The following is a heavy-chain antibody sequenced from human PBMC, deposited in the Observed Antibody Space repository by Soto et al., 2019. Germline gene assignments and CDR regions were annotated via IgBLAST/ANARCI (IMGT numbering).Heavy chain of an antibody. J-gene: IGHJ6*04. Sequence: EVQLLESGGGLVQPGGSLRLSCVVSGFTFGSYAMSWVRQAPGKGPEWVAILGGNGFTTYYADSVKGRFTISGDKSKSTLLMHLNSVGAADTYVYYCAQDRRTSLNFCYCLTVWSRASAVPVSP. CDR2: LGGNGFTT. D-gene: IGHD2-15*01. CDR1: GFTFGSYA. CDR3: AQDRRTSLNFCYCLTV. V-gene: IGHV3-23*01.